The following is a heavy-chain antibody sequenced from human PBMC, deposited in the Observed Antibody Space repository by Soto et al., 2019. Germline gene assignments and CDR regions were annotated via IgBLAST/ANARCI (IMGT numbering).Heavy chain of an antibody. CDR1: GGSISSYY. V-gene: IGHV4-59*01. Sequence: ETLSLTCTVSGGSISSYYWSWIRQPPGKGLEWIGYIYYSGSTNYNPSLKSRVTISVDTSKNQFSLKLSSVTAADTAVYYCAREATMVRGVNNYYYGMDVWGQGTTVTVSS. CDR3: AREATMVRGVNNYYYGMDV. CDR2: IYYSGST. J-gene: IGHJ6*02. D-gene: IGHD3-10*01.